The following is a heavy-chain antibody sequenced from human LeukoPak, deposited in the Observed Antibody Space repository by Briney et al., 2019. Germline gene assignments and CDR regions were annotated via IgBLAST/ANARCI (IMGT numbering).Heavy chain of an antibody. CDR1: GFTVSSNY. J-gene: IGHJ4*02. V-gene: IGHV3-53*01. CDR3: ARDRRDHYSGGGILYYFDY. CDR2: IYSGGST. Sequence: GGSLRLSCAASGFTVSSNYMSWVRQAPGKGLEWVSVIYSGGSTYYADSVKGRFTISRDNSKNTLYLQMNSLRAEDTAVYYCARDRRDHYSGGGILYYFDYWGQGTLVTVSS. D-gene: IGHD2-15*01.